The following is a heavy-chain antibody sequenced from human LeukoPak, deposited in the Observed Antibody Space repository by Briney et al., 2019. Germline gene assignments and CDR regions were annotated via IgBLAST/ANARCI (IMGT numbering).Heavy chain of an antibody. CDR3: AREPGYSSGWYSGYFQH. Sequence: SVKVSCKASGGTFSSYAISWVRQAPGQGLEWMGGIIPIFGTANYAQKFQGRVTITADESTSTAYMELSSLRSEDTAVYYCAREPGYSSGWYSGYFQHWGQGTLVTVSS. CDR1: GGTFSSYA. J-gene: IGHJ1*01. V-gene: IGHV1-69*13. CDR2: IIPIFGTA. D-gene: IGHD6-19*01.